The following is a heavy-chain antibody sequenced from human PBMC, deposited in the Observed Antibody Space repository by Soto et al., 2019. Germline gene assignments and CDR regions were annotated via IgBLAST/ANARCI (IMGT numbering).Heavy chain of an antibody. D-gene: IGHD6-19*01. CDR2: FNPNSGDT. V-gene: IGHV1-2*02. J-gene: IGHJ4*02. CDR1: GYAFTAYS. Sequence: ASVKVSCKASGYAFTAYSMHWVRQAPGQGLEWVGWFNPNSGDTIYAQKFQGRVTLTRDTSIGTAYMELYSLTSDDTAVYYCAREASAVISLDYWGQGTLVTVSS. CDR3: AREASAVISLDY.